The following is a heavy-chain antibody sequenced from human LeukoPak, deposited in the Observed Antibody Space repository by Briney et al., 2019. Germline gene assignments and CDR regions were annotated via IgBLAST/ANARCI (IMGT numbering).Heavy chain of an antibody. CDR2: IYTSGST. Sequence: SETLSLTCTVSGGSISSYYWSWIRQPAGKGLEWIGRIYTSGSTNYNPSLKSRVTMSVDTSKNQFSLKRSSVTAADTAVYYCARETYSSSWYWADYWGQGTLVTVSS. J-gene: IGHJ4*02. CDR1: GGSISSYY. CDR3: ARETYSSSWYWADY. D-gene: IGHD6-13*01. V-gene: IGHV4-4*07.